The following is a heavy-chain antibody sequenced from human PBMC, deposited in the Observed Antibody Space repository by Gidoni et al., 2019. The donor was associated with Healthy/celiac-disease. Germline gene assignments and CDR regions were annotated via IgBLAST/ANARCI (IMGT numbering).Heavy chain of an antibody. D-gene: IGHD6-19*01. J-gene: IGHJ6*02. V-gene: IGHV3-23*01. CDR2: IIGSGGST. CDR3: AKVRYSSGPKTYYYYGMDV. Sequence: EVQLLESGGGLVQPGGSLRLSCAASGFTFRSYSMSWVRQAPGKGLEWVSAIIGSGGSTYYADSVKGRFTISRDNSKNSLYLQMNSLRAEDTAVYYCAKVRYSSGPKTYYYYGMDVWGQGTTVTVSS. CDR1: GFTFRSYS.